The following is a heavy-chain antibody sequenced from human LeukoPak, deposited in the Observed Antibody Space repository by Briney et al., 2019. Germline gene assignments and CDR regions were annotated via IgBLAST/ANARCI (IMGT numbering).Heavy chain of an antibody. CDR2: IKQDGSEK. D-gene: IGHD6-19*01. J-gene: IGHJ4*02. CDR1: GFTFSSYW. V-gene: IGHV3-7*01. CDR3: AREEGYSSGWYPYY. Sequence: GGSLRLSCAASGFTFSSYWMSWVRQAPGKGLEWVANIKQDGSEKYYVDSVKGRFTISRDNAKNSLYLQMNSLRAEDTAVYYCAREEGYSSGWYPYYWGQGTLVTVSS.